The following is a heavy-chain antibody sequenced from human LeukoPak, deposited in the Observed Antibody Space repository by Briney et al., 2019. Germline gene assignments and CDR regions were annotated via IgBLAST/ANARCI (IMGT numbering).Heavy chain of an antibody. CDR1: GFTFCSYW. CDR2: INSDGSST. J-gene: IGHJ4*02. V-gene: IGHV3-74*01. D-gene: IGHD1-26*01. CDR3: ASYSGSYYGFDY. Sequence: GGSLRLSCAASGFTFCSYWMHWVRQAPGKGLVWVSRINSDGSSTSYADSVKGRFTISRDNAKNTLYLQMNSLRAEDTAVYYCASYSGSYYGFDYWGQGTLVTVSS.